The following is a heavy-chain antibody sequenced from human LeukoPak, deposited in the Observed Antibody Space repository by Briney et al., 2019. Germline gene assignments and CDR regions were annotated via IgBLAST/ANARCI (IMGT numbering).Heavy chain of an antibody. V-gene: IGHV4-59*01. Sequence: GSLRLSCSASGFTFSNYAMHWVRQAPGKGLEWIGYIYYSGSTNYNPSLKSRVTISVDTSKNQFSLKLSSVTAADTAVYYCARASVHYDFWGGPNWFDPWGQGTLVTVSS. CDR3: ARASVHYDFWGGPNWFDP. CDR1: GFTFSNYA. D-gene: IGHD3-3*01. J-gene: IGHJ5*02. CDR2: IYYSGST.